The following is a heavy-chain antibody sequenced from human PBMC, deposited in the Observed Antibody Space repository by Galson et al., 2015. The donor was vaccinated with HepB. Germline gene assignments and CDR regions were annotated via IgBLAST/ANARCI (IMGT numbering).Heavy chain of an antibody. CDR2: IKEDGSIK. Sequence: SLRLSCAASGFMFSGHWMNWVRQAPGKGLEWVANIKEDGSIKYYVDSVTGRFTISRDNARNLLYLQMNGLRAEDKAVYFCARNRGYETFDYWGQGALVTVSS. V-gene: IGHV3-7*03. D-gene: IGHD5-12*01. J-gene: IGHJ4*02. CDR3: ARNRGYETFDY. CDR1: GFMFSGHW.